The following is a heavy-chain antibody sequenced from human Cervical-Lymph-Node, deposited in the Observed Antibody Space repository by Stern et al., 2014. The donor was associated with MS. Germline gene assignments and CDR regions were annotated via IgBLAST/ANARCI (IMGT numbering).Heavy chain of an antibody. V-gene: IGHV4-31*03. CDR3: ASRWSGTYYGQNWFDP. J-gene: IGHJ5*02. CDR1: GDSINSGGHY. CDR2: IYNSGAT. Sequence: QDQLVQSGPGLVKPSQTLSLTCTVSGDSINSGGHYWTWIRQRPGKGLEWIGYIYNSGATFYSPSLKGRVTISLDTSKNQFSLTLSSVTAADTAIYYCASRWSGTYYGQNWFDPWGQGILVTVSS. D-gene: IGHD1-26*01.